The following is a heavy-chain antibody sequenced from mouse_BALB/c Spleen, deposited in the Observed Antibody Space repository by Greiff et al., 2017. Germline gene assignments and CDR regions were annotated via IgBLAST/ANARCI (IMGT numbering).Heavy chain of an antibody. Sequence: VQLQQSGAELMKPGASVKISCKATGYTFSSYWIEWVKQRPGHGLEWIGEILPGSGSTNYNEKFKGKATFTADTSSNTAYMQLSSLTSEDSAVYYCARSTMITTRYFDVWGAGTTVTVSS. J-gene: IGHJ1*01. CDR2: ILPGSGST. CDR3: ARSTMITTRYFDV. D-gene: IGHD2-4*01. V-gene: IGHV1-9*01. CDR1: GYTFSSYW.